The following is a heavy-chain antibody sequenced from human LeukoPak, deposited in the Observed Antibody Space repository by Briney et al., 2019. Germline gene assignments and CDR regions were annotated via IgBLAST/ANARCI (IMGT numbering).Heavy chain of an antibody. D-gene: IGHD5-18*01. J-gene: IGHJ4*02. V-gene: IGHV1-8*01. CDR1: GYTFTSYD. CDR3: ARLGVYDGNSYGSY. CDR2: MNPNSGNT. Sequence: GASVKVSCKVSGYTFTSYDINWVRQATGQGLEWMGWMNPNSGNTGYAQKFQGRVTMTRNTSISTAYMELSSLRSEDTAVYYCARLGVYDGNSYGSYWGQGTLVTVSS.